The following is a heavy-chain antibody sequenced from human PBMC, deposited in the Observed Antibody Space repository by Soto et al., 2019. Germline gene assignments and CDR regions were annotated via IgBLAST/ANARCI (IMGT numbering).Heavy chain of an antibody. CDR1: GGSFSGYY. D-gene: IGHD4-17*01. CDR2: INHSGST. CDR3: AVGDYDFDY. Sequence: QVQLQQWGAGLLKPSETLSLTCAVYGGSFSGYYWSWIRQPPGKGLEWIGEINHSGSTNYNPSLKSPVTISVDTSKYQFSLKLSSVTAADTAVYYCAVGDYDFDYWGQGTLVTVSS. V-gene: IGHV4-34*01. J-gene: IGHJ4*02.